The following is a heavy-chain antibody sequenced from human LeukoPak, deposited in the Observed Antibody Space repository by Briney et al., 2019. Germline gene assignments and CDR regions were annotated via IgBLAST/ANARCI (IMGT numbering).Heavy chain of an antibody. CDR1: GFTVSSNY. CDR3: ARCRGSGSYCLDH. J-gene: IGHJ4*02. Sequence: NPGGSLRLSCAASGFTVSSNYMTWFRQAPGRGLEWVSHISASGIMKFYEDSVKGRFTVSRDNVNQSLHLQMNSLRPEDTAVYYCARCRGSGSYCLDHWGQGTLVTVSS. D-gene: IGHD3-10*01. CDR2: ISASGIMK. V-gene: IGHV3-11*01.